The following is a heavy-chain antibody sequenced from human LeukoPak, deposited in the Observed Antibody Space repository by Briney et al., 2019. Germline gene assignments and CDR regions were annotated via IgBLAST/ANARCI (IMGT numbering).Heavy chain of an antibody. CDR3: ARDPRSAMVRGVKKNWFDP. J-gene: IGHJ5*02. CDR2: IKQDGGEK. D-gene: IGHD3-10*01. V-gene: IGHV3-7*01. Sequence: GGCLRLSWAASGFTFSSYWMGWVRQAPGKGLEWVANIKQDGGEKYYVDSVKGRFTISRDNAKNSLYLQMNSLRAEDTAVYYCARDPRSAMVRGVKKNWFDPWGQGTLVTVSS. CDR1: GFTFSSYW.